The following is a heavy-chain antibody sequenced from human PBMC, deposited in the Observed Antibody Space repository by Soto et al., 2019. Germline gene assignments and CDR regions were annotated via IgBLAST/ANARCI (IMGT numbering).Heavy chain of an antibody. D-gene: IGHD6-25*01. CDR3: ARAGVYSSAYMDV. CDR1: GLTVSNNS. Sequence: EVQLVESGGGLVQPGGSLRVSCAASGLTVSNNSMNWVRQITGKGLEWVSITFSGGSTYYADSVKGRFTVSRDNSKNTLHLQMNSLTAEDTAVDYCARAGVYSSAYMDVWGEGATVTVSS. V-gene: IGHV3-66*01. J-gene: IGHJ6*03. CDR2: TFSGGST.